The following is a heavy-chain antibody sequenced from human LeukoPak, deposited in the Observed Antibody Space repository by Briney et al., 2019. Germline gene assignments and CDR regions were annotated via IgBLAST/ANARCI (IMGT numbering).Heavy chain of an antibody. CDR1: GFAFSSYG. CDR2: IGTDGSRT. CDR3: ARDKYGDNSNAFDI. V-gene: IGHV3-74*01. D-gene: IGHD4-23*01. Sequence: GGSLRLSCAASGFAFSSYGMHWVRQVPGKGLVWVSRIGTDGSRTTYADYVQGRFTISRDNAKNTLYLQMNSPRAEDTAVYYCARDKYGDNSNAFDIWGQGTLVTVSS. J-gene: IGHJ3*02.